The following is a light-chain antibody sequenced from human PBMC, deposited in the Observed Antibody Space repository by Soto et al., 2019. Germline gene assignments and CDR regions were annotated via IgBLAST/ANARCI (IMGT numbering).Light chain of an antibody. J-gene: IGLJ2*01. CDR3: GTWDSSLSAVV. CDR2: ENN. CDR1: SSNSGNNY. V-gene: IGLV1-51*02. Sequence: QSVLTQPPSVSAAPGQKVTISCPGSSSNSGNNYVSWYQQLPGTAHKLIIYENNKRASGITDRFSGSKSGTSATLGITGLQTGDEADYYCGTWDSSLSAVVFGGGIKLTVL.